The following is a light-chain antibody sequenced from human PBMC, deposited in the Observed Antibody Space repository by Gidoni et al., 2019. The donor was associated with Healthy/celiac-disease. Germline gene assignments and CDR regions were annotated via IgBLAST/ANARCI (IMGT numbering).Light chain of an antibody. CDR2: EGS. CDR1: SSDVVSYNL. J-gene: IGLJ2*01. CDR3: CSYAGSSTYI. Sequence: QSALTQPASVSGSPGQSITISCTGTSSDVVSYNLVAWYQQHPGKAPKLMIYEGSKRPSRVSNRFSGSKSGNTASLTISGLQAEDEADYYCCSYAGSSTYIFGGGTKLTVL. V-gene: IGLV2-23*01.